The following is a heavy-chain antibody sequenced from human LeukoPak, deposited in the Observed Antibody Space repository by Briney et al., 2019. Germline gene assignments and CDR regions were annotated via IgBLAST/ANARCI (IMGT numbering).Heavy chain of an antibody. Sequence: GGSLRLSCAPSGFIFSNYRMNWVRQAPGKGLEWVSYISSTSDTIYYVDSVKGRFTISRDNAKNSLYLQMNSLRVDDTAVYYCTRELASWGQGTLVTVSS. CDR1: GFIFSNYR. V-gene: IGHV3-48*01. CDR3: TRELAS. J-gene: IGHJ5*02. CDR2: ISSTSDTI.